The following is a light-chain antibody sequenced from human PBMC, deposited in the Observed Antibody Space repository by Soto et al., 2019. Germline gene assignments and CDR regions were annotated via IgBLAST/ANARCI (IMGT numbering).Light chain of an antibody. CDR1: QTIGTW. CDR3: QQYNSYSRP. V-gene: IGKV1-5*03. CDR2: TAS. J-gene: IGKJ1*01. Sequence: DIQMYLSPSTLSASVGDTVTITCRASQTIGTWLAWYQPTPAKAPQRLIYTASSLERGAPSRFSGRGSGTEFTLTLSSLQPDDCATSYCQQYNSYSRPFCQGTKV.